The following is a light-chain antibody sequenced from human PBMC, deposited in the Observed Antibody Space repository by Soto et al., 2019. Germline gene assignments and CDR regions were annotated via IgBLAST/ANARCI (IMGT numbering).Light chain of an antibody. V-gene: IGKV3-20*01. Sequence: EIVMKQSPDTLSVSPGERATLSCRASQSVSSNLSWYQQRPGQAPRLLVHGAYNRATGIPDRFSGSGSGTDFTLTISRLEPEDFAVYYCQQYGSSPTFGQGTRLEI. CDR3: QQYGSSPT. CDR1: QSVSSN. J-gene: IGKJ5*01. CDR2: GAY.